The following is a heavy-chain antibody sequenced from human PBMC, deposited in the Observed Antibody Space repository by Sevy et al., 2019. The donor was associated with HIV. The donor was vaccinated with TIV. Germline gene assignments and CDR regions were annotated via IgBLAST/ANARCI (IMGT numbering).Heavy chain of an antibody. Sequence: GGSLRLSCAASGFTFSNYAMNWVRQAPGKGLEWVSSISSRSIYLYYADSVKGRFTISRDNAKNSLFLQINSLRAEDTAVYYYARGEGVVGGTTDYWGQGTLVTVSS. V-gene: IGHV3-21*01. CDR2: ISSRSIYL. CDR3: ARGEGVVGGTTDY. J-gene: IGHJ4*02. CDR1: GFTFSNYA. D-gene: IGHD6-19*01.